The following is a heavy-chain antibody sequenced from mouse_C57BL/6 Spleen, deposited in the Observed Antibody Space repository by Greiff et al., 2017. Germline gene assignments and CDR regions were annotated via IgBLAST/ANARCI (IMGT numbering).Heavy chain of an antibody. CDR2: IYPGSGST. V-gene: IGHV1-55*01. D-gene: IGHD1-1*02. CDR3: ASWWGSQRGEYYYAMDY. J-gene: IGHJ4*01. CDR1: GYTFTSYW. Sequence: VQLQQPGAELVKPGASVKMSCKASGYTFTSYWITWVKQRPGQGLEWIGDIYPGSGSTNYNEKFKCKATLTVDKSSSTAYMQLSSLTSEDSAVYYGASWWGSQRGEYYYAMDYWGQGTSVTVSS.